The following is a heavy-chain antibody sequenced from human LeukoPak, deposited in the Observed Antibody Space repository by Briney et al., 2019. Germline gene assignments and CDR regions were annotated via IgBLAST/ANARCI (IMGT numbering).Heavy chain of an antibody. CDR3: ARVSGYADY. J-gene: IGHJ4*02. CDR1: GGSISSHY. CDR2: IYYSGST. Sequence: SETLSLTCTASGGSISSHYWSWIRQPPGRGLEWIGYIYYSGSTNYNPSLKSRVTISVDTSKNQFSLKLSSVTAADTAVYYCARVSGYADYWGQGTLVTVSS. D-gene: IGHD3-22*01. V-gene: IGHV4-59*11.